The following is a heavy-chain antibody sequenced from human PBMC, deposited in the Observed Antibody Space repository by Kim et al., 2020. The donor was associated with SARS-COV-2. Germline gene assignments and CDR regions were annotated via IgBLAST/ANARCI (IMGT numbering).Heavy chain of an antibody. CDR2: IYYSGST. CDR3: ARRRGRGSGYGYYYYYMDV. D-gene: IGHD3-22*01. V-gene: IGHV4-59*08. Sequence: SETLSLTCTVSGGSISSYYWSWIRQPPGKGLEWIGYIYYSGSTNYNPSLKSRVTISVDTSKNQFSLKLSSVTAADTAVYYCARRRGRGSGYGYYYYYMDVWGKGTTGTHSS. J-gene: IGHJ6*03. CDR1: GGSISSYY.